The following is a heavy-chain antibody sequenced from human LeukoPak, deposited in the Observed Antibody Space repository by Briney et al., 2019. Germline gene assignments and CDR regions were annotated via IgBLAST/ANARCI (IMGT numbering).Heavy chain of an antibody. CDR3: ARVQGLIDPFDI. J-gene: IGHJ3*02. CDR1: GFPFSDHW. CDR2: INVDGSET. D-gene: IGHD6-19*01. V-gene: IGHV3-7*03. Sequence: GGSLRLSCAASGFPFSDHWMNWVRQAPGKGLEWVANINVDGSETYYIKSVKGRFTISRDSSKNTLYVQMNSLRAEDTAIYYCARVQGLIDPFDIWGQGTLVTVSS.